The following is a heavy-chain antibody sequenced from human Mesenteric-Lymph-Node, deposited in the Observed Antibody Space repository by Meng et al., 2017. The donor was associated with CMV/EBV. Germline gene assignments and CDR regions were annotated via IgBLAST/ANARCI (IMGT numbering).Heavy chain of an antibody. CDR1: GYTFTSYA. Sequence: SGYTFTSYAMNGVRQARGQGREWMGWINTNNGNPTYAQGFTGRFVFSLDTSVSTAYLQISSLKADDTAVYYCAREVSSSSWATFDYWGQGTLVTVSS. CDR2: INTNNGNP. V-gene: IGHV7-4-1*02. J-gene: IGHJ4*02. D-gene: IGHD6-13*01. CDR3: AREVSSSSWATFDY.